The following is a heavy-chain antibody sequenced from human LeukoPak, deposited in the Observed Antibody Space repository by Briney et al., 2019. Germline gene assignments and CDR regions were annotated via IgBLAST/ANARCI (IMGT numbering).Heavy chain of an antibody. CDR1: GFTFSSYS. Sequence: GGSLRLSCAASGFTFSSYSMNWVRQAPGKGLEWVSSISSSSYIYYADSVKGRFTISRDNAKNSLYLQMNSLRAEDTAVYYCARDIIRSSSWYTYYFDYWGQGTLVTVSS. V-gene: IGHV3-21*01. J-gene: IGHJ4*02. CDR2: ISSSSYI. CDR3: ARDIIRSSSWYTYYFDY. D-gene: IGHD6-13*01.